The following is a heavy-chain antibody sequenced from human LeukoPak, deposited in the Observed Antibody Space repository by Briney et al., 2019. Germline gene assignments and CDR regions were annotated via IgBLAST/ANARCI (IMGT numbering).Heavy chain of an antibody. CDR1: GYSISSGYY. D-gene: IGHD1-1*01. J-gene: IGHJ4*02. CDR3: AREDWNGIINY. Sequence: PSETLSLTCAVSGYSISSGYYWGWIRQPPGKGLEWIGSIYHSGSTYYNPSLKSRVTISVDTSKNQFSLKLSSVTAADTAVYYCAREDWNGIINYWGQGTLVTVSS. V-gene: IGHV4-38-2*02. CDR2: IYHSGST.